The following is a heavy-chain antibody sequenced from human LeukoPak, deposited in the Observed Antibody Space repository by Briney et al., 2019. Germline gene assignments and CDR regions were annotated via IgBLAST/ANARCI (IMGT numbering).Heavy chain of an antibody. D-gene: IGHD6-6*01. Sequence: SETLSLTCTVSGGSIGTYSWNWIRQPPGKGLEWIGYIYYSGTTNYNPSLKSRVTISVDTSKNQFSLKLSSVTAADTAVYYCATIAARPPYYYYGVDVWGQGTTVTVSS. CDR1: GGSIGTYS. CDR2: IYYSGTT. V-gene: IGHV4-59*12. CDR3: ATIAARPPYYYYGVDV. J-gene: IGHJ6*02.